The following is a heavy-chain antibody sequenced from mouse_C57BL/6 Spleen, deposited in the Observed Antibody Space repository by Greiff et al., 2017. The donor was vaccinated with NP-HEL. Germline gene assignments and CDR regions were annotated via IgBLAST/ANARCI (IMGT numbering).Heavy chain of an antibody. CDR3: ARHEDSSGFLDY. V-gene: IGHV2-6-1*01. CDR1: GFSLTSYG. Sequence: QVQLKESGPGLVAPSQSLSITCTVSGFSLTSYGVHWVRQPPGKGLEWLVVIWSDGSTTYNSALKSRLSISKDNSKSQVFLKMNSLPTDDTAMYYCARHEDSSGFLDYWGQGTTLTVSS. D-gene: IGHD3-2*02. CDR2: IWSDGST. J-gene: IGHJ2*01.